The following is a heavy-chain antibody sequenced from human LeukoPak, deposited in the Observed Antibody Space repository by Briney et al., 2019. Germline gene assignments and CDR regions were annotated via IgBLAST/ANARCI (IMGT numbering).Heavy chain of an antibody. CDR3: ARGPFRDSSSWYYFDY. CDR2: VYYSGST. J-gene: IGHJ4*02. Sequence: SETLSLTCTVSGGSISTSNYYWSWLRQPPGKGLEWIGYVYYSGSTNYNPSLKSRVTISVDTSKNQFSLNLRSVTAADTAVYYCARGPFRDSSSWYYFDYWGQGTLVTVSS. D-gene: IGHD6-13*01. V-gene: IGHV4-61*01. CDR1: GGSISTSNYY.